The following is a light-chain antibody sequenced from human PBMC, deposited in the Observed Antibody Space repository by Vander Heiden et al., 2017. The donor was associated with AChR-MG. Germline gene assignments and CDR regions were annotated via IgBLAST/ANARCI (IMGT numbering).Light chain of an antibody. CDR1: SSDVGGYNY. CDR2: EVS. Sequence: QSALTQPPSASGSPGQSVTISCTGTSSDVGGYNYVPWYQHHPGKAPKLMIYEVSKRPSGVPDRFSGSKSGNTASLTVSGLQAEDEADYYCSSYAGSNNFVVFGGGTKLTVL. V-gene: IGLV2-8*01. J-gene: IGLJ2*01. CDR3: SSYAGSNNFVV.